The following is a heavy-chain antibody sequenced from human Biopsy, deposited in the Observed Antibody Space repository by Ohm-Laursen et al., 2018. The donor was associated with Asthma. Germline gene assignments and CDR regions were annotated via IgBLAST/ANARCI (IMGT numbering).Heavy chain of an antibody. Sequence: GASVKVSCKASGYPFIGYHIHWMRQAPGQGLEWMGRINPNSGATNYAQKFQGIVTMTRDTSISTAYMEVSRLRSDDTAVYYCARGQKSAGDRWFDPWGQGTLVTVSS. D-gene: IGHD6-13*01. J-gene: IGHJ5*02. CDR2: INPNSGAT. CDR3: ARGQKSAGDRWFDP. V-gene: IGHV1-2*06. CDR1: GYPFIGYH.